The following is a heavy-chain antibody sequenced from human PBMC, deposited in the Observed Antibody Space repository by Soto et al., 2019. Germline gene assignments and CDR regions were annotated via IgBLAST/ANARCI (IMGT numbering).Heavy chain of an antibody. V-gene: IGHV3-23*01. CDR1: GFTFTSYA. J-gene: IGHJ5*02. Sequence: EVQLLESGGGLVQPGGSLRLSCVASGFTFTSYAMTWVRQLPGKGLEWVSSVTNTGGITHYANSVKGRFTISRYNSKNTVYLQINSLRGEDTAIYYCAKIYRSCTYSNCYSRSAPDTWGQGTLVTVSA. CDR3: AKIYRSCTYSNCYSRSAPDT. CDR2: VTNTGGIT. D-gene: IGHD2-15*01.